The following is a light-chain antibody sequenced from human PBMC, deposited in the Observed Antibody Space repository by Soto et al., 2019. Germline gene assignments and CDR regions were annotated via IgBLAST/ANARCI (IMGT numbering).Light chain of an antibody. Sequence: DIVLTQSPGTLSLSPGERASLSCRASQSVSSKYLAWYQQKPDHAPMLLNDGATTRATGVPGRFSGSGSGTDFTLTISIQEPEDVAVYHCQQYSSLSWTFGQGTKVDIK. V-gene: IGKV3-20*01. CDR1: QSVSSKY. CDR3: QQYSSLSWT. J-gene: IGKJ1*01. CDR2: GAT.